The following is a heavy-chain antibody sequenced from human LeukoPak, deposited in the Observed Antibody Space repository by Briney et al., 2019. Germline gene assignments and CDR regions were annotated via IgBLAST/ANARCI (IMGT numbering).Heavy chain of an antibody. CDR2: INHSGGT. CDR3: ARGMARVNWFDP. J-gene: IGHJ5*02. CDR1: GGSFSGYY. D-gene: IGHD5-24*01. V-gene: IGHV4-34*01. Sequence: SETLSLTCAVYGGSFSGYYWSWIRQPPGKGLEWIGEINHSGGTNYNPSLKSRVTISVDTSKNQFSLKLSSVTAADTAVYYCARGMARVNWFDPWAREPWSPSPQ.